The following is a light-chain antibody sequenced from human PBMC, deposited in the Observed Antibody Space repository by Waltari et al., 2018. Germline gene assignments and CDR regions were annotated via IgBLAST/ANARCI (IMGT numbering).Light chain of an antibody. Sequence: DIQMTQSPSSLSASVGDRVTIPCRASPSISSYLNWYQEKPGKAPKLLIYAASSLQSGVPSRFNGSGSGTDFTLTISSLQPEDFATYYCQQSYSTPPWTFGQGTKLEIK. V-gene: IGKV1-39*01. CDR3: QQSYSTPPWT. CDR1: PSISSY. J-gene: IGKJ2*02. CDR2: AAS.